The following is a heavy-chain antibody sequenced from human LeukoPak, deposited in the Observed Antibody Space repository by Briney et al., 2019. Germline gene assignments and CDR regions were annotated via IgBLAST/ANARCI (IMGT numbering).Heavy chain of an antibody. CDR1: GGSISSSSYY. CDR3: ARTYFPRGAFDI. Sequence: PSETLSLTCTVSGGSISSSSYYWGWIRQPPGKGLEWIGSIYHSGSTYYNPSLQSRVTMSVDTSKNQFSLKLSSVTAADTAIYYCARTYFPRGAFDIWGLGTMVTVSS. D-gene: IGHD3-9*01. J-gene: IGHJ3*02. CDR2: IYHSGST. V-gene: IGHV4-39*07.